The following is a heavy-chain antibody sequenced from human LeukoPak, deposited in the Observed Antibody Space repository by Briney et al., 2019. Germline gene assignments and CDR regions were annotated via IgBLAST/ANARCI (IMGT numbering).Heavy chain of an antibody. CDR1: GFTFNSYG. Sequence: GGSLRLSCAASGFTFNSYGMHWVRQAPGKGLEWVAVIWYDGSKKYYADSVKGRFTISRDNPRNTLDLQMNSLSAEDTALYYCARDLSTVTTPWFDPWGQGALVTVSS. J-gene: IGHJ5*02. V-gene: IGHV3-33*01. CDR2: IWYDGSKK. CDR3: ARDLSTVTTPWFDP. D-gene: IGHD4-11*01.